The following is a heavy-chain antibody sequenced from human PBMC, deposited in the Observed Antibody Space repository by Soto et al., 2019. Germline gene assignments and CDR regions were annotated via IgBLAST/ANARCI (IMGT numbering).Heavy chain of an antibody. D-gene: IGHD5-18*01. CDR1: GFTFSSYA. J-gene: IGHJ4*02. CDR2: ISYDGSNK. CDR3: AREGPWIQIWLNGSGYFDY. V-gene: IGHV3-30-3*01. Sequence: QVQLVESGGGVVQPGRSLRLSCAASGFTFSSYAMHWVRQAPGKGLEWVAVISYDGSNKYYADSVKGRFTISRDNSKNTLYLQMNSLRAEDTAVYYCAREGPWIQIWLNGSGYFDYWGQGTLVTVSS.